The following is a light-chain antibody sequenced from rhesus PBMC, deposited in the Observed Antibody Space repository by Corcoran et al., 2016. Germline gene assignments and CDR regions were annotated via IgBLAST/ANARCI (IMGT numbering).Light chain of an antibody. CDR2: ASS. J-gene: IGKJ2*01. Sequence: DIQMTQSPSSLSASVGDRVTVTCRASQGINKELSWYQHKPGQAPTLLVYASSTLHTGVSSRFSGSGSGTDFTLTISSLPPEDVATYYCLHDYSTPFSFGQGTKVEIK. V-gene: IGKV1-94*01. CDR3: LHDYSTPFS. CDR1: QGINKE.